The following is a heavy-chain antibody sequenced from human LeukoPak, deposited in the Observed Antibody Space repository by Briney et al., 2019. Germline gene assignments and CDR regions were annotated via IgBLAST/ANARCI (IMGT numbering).Heavy chain of an antibody. V-gene: IGHV1-2*02. CDR2: INPNSGGT. CDR1: GYTFTGYY. CDR3: ARENMVRGVIIDY. Sequence: GASVKVSCKASGYTFTGYYMHWVRQAPGQGLEWMGWINPNSGGTNYAQKFRGRVTMTRDTSISTAYMELSRLRSDDTAVYYCARENMVRGVIIDYWGQGTLVTVSS. D-gene: IGHD3-10*01. J-gene: IGHJ4*02.